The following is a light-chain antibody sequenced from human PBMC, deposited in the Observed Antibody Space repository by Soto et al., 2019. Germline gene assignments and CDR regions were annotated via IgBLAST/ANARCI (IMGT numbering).Light chain of an antibody. J-gene: IGKJ1*01. CDR1: QRIGTY. CDR3: QHRSNSPPTWS. CDR2: DSS. Sequence: EIVLTQSPATLPLSPGERATISCRASQRIGTYLAWYQQKPGQAPRLLIYDSSNRATGIPPRFSGSGSGTDFTLTISSLESEDFAVYFCQHRSNSPPTWSFGQGTKVEIK. V-gene: IGKV3-11*01.